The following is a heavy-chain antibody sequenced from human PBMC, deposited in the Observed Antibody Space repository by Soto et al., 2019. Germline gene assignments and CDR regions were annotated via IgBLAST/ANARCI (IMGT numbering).Heavy chain of an antibody. CDR1: GFSLSDARVG. Sequence: QVTLKESGPVLVKLTETVTLTCTVSGFSLSDARVGVYWIRQRQGKALECLAHIFSNDEKSFSTSLKSRLSDSRDTSKPQGDLTMTPMDPVDTTPYYSALIHRDVRGGFAFIYSGSWGQGTLVTVSP. J-gene: IGHJ5*02. V-gene: IGHV2-26*01. CDR2: IFSNDEK. CDR3: ALIHRDVRGGFAFIYSGS. D-gene: IGHD2-15*01.